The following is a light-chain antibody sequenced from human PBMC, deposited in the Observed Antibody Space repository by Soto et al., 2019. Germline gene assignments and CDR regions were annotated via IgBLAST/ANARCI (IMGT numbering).Light chain of an antibody. CDR3: QQYNSPIT. V-gene: IGKV1-8*01. Sequence: AIRMTQSPSSFSASTGDRVTITCRASRGISSYLAWYQQKPGKAPKLLIYAASTLQSGVPSRFSGSGSGTEFTLTISSLQPDDFATYYCQQYNSPITFGQGTRLEIK. CDR2: AAS. CDR1: RGISSY. J-gene: IGKJ5*01.